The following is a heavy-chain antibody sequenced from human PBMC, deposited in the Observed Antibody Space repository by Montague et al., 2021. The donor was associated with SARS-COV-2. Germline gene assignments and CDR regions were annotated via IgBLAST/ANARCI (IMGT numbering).Heavy chain of an antibody. CDR3: ARGEGGWFGEYYYYGMDV. D-gene: IGHD3-10*01. V-gene: IGHV4-61*01. Sequence: SETLSLTCTVSGGSVSSGSYYWSWIRQPPGKGLEWIGYIYYSGSTNYNPSLKSRVTISVDTSKNQFSLKLSSVTAADTAVYYCARGEGGWFGEYYYYGMDVWGQGTTVTVSS. CDR2: IYYSGST. J-gene: IGHJ6*02. CDR1: GGSVSSGSYY.